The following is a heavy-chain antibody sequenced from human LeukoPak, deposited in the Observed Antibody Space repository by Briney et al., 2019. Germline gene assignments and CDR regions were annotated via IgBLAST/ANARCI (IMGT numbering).Heavy chain of an antibody. Sequence: GGSLTLSCAASGFTFSSYAMSWVRQAPGKGLEWVSAIIGSGGSTYYADSVKGRFTISRDNAKNTLYLQMNRLRAEDTAVYYCAKDLAPHDYCDYGRAFDIWGQGTMVTVSS. CDR3: AKDLAPHDYCDYGRAFDI. V-gene: IGHV3-23*01. D-gene: IGHD4-17*01. CDR1: GFTFSSYA. CDR2: IIGSGGST. J-gene: IGHJ3*02.